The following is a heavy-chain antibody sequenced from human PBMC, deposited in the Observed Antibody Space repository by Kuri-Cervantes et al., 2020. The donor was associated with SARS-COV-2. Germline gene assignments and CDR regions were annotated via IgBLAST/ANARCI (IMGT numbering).Heavy chain of an antibody. V-gene: IGHV3-21*01. J-gene: IGHJ3*02. CDR1: GFSFGSYV. D-gene: IGHD3-22*01. Sequence: GESLKISCAASGFSFGSYVMSWVRQAPGKGLEWVSSISSSSSYIYYADSVKGRFTISRDNAKNTLYLQMNSLRAEDTAVYYCARGSPYYYDSSGWGAFDIWGQGTMVTVSS. CDR2: ISSSSSYI. CDR3: ARGSPYYYDSSGWGAFDI.